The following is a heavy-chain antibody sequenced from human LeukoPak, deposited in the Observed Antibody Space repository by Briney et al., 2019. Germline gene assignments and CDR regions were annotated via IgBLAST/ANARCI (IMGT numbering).Heavy chain of an antibody. Sequence: PGGSLRLSCAASGFTFSSYAMSWVRQAPGKGLEWVSAISKSGDSTFYADSVKGRFTISRDNSQNTLYVQMNSLRAEDTAVYYCAKDQGYSSAWYSRDGFDMWGQGTTVTVSS. CDR1: GFTFSSYA. CDR2: ISKSGDST. V-gene: IGHV3-23*01. CDR3: AKDQGYSSAWYSRDGFDM. J-gene: IGHJ6*02. D-gene: IGHD6-19*01.